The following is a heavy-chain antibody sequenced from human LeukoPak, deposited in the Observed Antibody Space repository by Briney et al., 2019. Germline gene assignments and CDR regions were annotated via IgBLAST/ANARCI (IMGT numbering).Heavy chain of an antibody. CDR2: ISANNGNT. Sequence: ASVKVSCKASGYTFTSYGINWVRQAPGQGLEWMGWISANNGNTNYAQKLQGRVTMTTDTSTSTAYMELRSLRSDDTAVYYCERYDFWSSYYYFDYWGQGTLVTVSS. D-gene: IGHD3-3*01. J-gene: IGHJ4*02. V-gene: IGHV1-18*01. CDR1: GYTFTSYG. CDR3: ERYDFWSSYYYFDY.